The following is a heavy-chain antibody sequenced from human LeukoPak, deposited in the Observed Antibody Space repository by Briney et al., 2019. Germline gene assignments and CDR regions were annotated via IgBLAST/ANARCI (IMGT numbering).Heavy chain of an antibody. V-gene: IGHV4-34*01. Sequence: SETLSLTCAVYGGSSSGYYWSWIRQPPGKGLEWIGEINHSGSTNYNPSLKSRVTISVDTSKNQFSLKLSSVTAADTAVYYCARGVREGYIHTPRYFDLWGRGTLVTVSS. J-gene: IGHJ2*01. CDR1: GGSSSGYY. CDR2: INHSGST. CDR3: ARGVREGYIHTPRYFDL. D-gene: IGHD5-24*01.